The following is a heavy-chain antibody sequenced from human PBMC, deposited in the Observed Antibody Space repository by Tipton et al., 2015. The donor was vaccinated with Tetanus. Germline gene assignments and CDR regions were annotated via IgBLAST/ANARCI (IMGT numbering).Heavy chain of an antibody. J-gene: IGHJ6*02. CDR1: EFTFSTYG. Sequence: SLRLSCAASEFTFSTYGMHWVRQAPGKGLEWVAVISYDGSTKYYADSVKGRFTISRDNSKNTLYLQMNSLRAEDTAVYYCAGEDSNVVVVPAYYYYGMDVWGQGTTVTVSS. CDR3: AGEDSNVVVVPAYYYYGMDV. CDR2: ISYDGSTK. V-gene: IGHV3-30*03. D-gene: IGHD2-2*01.